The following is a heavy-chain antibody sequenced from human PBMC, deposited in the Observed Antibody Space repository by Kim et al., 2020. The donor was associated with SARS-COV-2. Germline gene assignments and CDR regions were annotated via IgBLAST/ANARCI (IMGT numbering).Heavy chain of an antibody. V-gene: IGHV3-48*04. Sequence: GGSLRLSCATSGFTFSIYSMNWVRQSPGKGLEWVSHISDSGSIKKHADSVRGRFTISRDNAKNSLLLQMNGLRAEDTAVYYCVRGSIWAVDSCGHGTMVT. CDR1: GFTFSIYS. CDR3: VRGSIWAVDS. J-gene: IGHJ3*02. CDR2: ISDSGSIK. D-gene: IGHD3-10*01.